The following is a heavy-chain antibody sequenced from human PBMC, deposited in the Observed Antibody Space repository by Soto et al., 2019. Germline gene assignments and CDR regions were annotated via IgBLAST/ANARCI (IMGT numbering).Heavy chain of an antibody. CDR1: EYTFTSYT. CDR2: INGGNGNT. CDR3: ARPDGSRPYSRTCYIPFDY. V-gene: IGHV1-3*01. Sequence: ASVKGSCKASEYTFTSYTMHWVRQAPGQRLEWMGWINGGNGNTKYSQKFQGRVTITRDTSASTAYMELSSLRSDDTAVYYCARPDGSRPYSRTCYIPFDYWGQGTLVIVSS. D-gene: IGHD2-2*02. J-gene: IGHJ4*02.